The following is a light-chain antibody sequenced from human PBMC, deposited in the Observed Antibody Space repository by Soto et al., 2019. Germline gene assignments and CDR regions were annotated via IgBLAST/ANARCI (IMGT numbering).Light chain of an antibody. CDR3: QHYSTRSGVT. J-gene: IGKJ4*01. V-gene: IGKV1-5*01. CDR1: QDISGW. CDR2: DAS. Sequence: ILTTQSPPTLSASVGDRVIITCRASQDISGWLAWYQQKPGKAPKLLVFDASSLEEGVPSRFSGSGSGTEFTLTVSNLQSDDFATYYCQHYSTRSGVTFGGGTKVDIK.